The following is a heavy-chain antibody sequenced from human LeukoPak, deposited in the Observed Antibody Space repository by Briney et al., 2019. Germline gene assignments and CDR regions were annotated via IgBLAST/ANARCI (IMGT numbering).Heavy chain of an antibody. J-gene: IGHJ4*02. V-gene: IGHV4-39*01. Sequence: PSETLSLTCTVSGGSISSSSYYWGWIRQPPGKGLEWIGSIYYSGSTYYNPSLKSRVTISVDTSKNQFSLKLSSVTAADTAVYYCATPLGGLVCCSSTSCYRFDYWGQGTLVTVSS. CDR2: IYYSGST. CDR3: ATPLGGLVCCSSTSCYRFDY. CDR1: GGSISSSSYY. D-gene: IGHD2-2*02.